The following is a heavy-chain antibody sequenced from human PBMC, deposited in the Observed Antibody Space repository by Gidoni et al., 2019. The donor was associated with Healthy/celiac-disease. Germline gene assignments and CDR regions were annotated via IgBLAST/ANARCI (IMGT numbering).Heavy chain of an antibody. CDR1: GITVDEYG. J-gene: IGHJ3*02. CDR2: SNRNGGST. V-gene: IGHV3-20*01. Sequence: EVQLVESGGGVLRPGGSMRPSCAPAGITVDEYGMSWGPQAPGKGLEWVSGSNRNGGSTGYADSGKVRFTISRDNAKHSLSLQMNSLRAEDTALYHCARVPYSGYAHPWFDIWGQGTMVTVSS. CDR3: ARVPYSGYAHPWFDI. D-gene: IGHD5-12*01.